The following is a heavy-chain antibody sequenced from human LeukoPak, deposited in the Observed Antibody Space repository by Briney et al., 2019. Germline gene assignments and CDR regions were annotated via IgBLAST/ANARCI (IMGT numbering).Heavy chain of an antibody. V-gene: IGHV1-69*06. D-gene: IGHD4-17*01. CDR3: ARQTHDYGDSTTIINYYYYYMDV. Sequence: SVKVSCKASGGTFSSYAISWVRQAPGQGLEWMGGIIPIFGTANDAQKFQGRVTITADKSTSTAYLQWSSLKASDTAMYYCARQTHDYGDSTTIINYYYYYMDVWGKGTTVTVSS. J-gene: IGHJ6*03. CDR1: GGTFSSYA. CDR2: IIPIFGTA.